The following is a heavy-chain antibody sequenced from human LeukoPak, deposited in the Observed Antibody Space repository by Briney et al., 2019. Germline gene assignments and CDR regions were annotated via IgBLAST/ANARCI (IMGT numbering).Heavy chain of an antibody. D-gene: IGHD6-13*01. V-gene: IGHV1-3*04. CDR3: ARPGASSPGNWFAS. Sequence: RASVTVSFTASGYTFTNHAMHWVRQAPGQGLEWMGWINTADGNTKYSQKFQGRVTITRDTSASIVYLELTSLRSEDTAVYYCARPGASSPGNWFASWGQGTLVTVSS. CDR2: INTADGNT. CDR1: GYTFTNHA. J-gene: IGHJ5*01.